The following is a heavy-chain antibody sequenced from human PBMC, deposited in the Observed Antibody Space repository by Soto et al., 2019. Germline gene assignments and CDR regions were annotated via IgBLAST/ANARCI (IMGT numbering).Heavy chain of an antibody. D-gene: IGHD2-21*01. CDR3: ARGGISHWAYFYYMDV. V-gene: IGHV4-4*02. CDR2: INHLGSN. J-gene: IGHJ6*03. Sequence: SETLSLTCVVSSGSINRDTNYLSWVRQPPGLALEWIGEINHLGSNYYNPSLKSRVTMSVDTSKTQFSLTLNSVTAADTATYYCARGGISHWAYFYYMDVWDRGTTVTVSS. CDR1: SGSINRDTNY.